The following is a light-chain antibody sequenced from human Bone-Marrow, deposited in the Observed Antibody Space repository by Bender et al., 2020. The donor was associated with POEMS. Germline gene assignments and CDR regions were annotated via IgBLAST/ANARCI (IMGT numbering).Light chain of an antibody. J-gene: IGLJ1*01. CDR1: SSNTGSGYD. Sequence: QSVLTQPPSVSGAPGQRVTISCTGSSSNTGSGYDINWYQHLPGTAPKLLIYGYNNRPSGVSNRFSASKSGNTASLTISGLQAEDEADYYCCSYAGGSTYVFGTGTKVTVL. V-gene: IGLV1-40*01. CDR3: CSYAGGSTYV. CDR2: GYN.